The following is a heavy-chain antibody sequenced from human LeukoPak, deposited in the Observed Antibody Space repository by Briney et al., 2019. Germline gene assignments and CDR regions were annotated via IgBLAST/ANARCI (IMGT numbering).Heavy chain of an antibody. J-gene: IGHJ3*02. CDR3: ARANIVVVPAADHDAFDI. CDR1: GGSISSYY. V-gene: IGHV4-59*12. Sequence: SETLSLTCTVSGGSISSYYWSWIRQPPGKGLEWIGYIYYSGSTYYNPSLKSRVTISVDTSKNQFSLKLSSVTAADTAVYYCARANIVVVPAADHDAFDIWGQGTMVTVSS. CDR2: IYYSGST. D-gene: IGHD2-2*01.